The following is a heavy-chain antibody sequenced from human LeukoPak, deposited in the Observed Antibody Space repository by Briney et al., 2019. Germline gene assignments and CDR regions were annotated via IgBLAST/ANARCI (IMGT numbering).Heavy chain of an antibody. V-gene: IGHV5-51*01. D-gene: IGHD1-26*01. J-gene: IGHJ3*02. CDR2: IYPGDSDT. CDR1: GYSFTSYW. CDR3: ASAPRGGGGSYVAFDI. Sequence: GESLKISCKGSGYSFTSYWIGWVRQMPGKGLEWMGIIYPGDSDTRYSPSFQGQVTISADKSISTAYLQWSSLKASDTAMYYCASAPRGGGGSYVAFDIWGQGTMVTVSS.